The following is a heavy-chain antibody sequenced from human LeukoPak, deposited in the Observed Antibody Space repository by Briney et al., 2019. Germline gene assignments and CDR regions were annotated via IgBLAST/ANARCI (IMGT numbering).Heavy chain of an antibody. Sequence: PGGSLRLSCAASGFTFSSYWMSWVRQAPGKGLEWVANIKQDGSEKYYVDSVKGRFTISRDNAKNSLYLQMNSLRAEDTAVYYCAREMHYGDYGLTYYYYYMDVWGKGTTVTVSS. CDR2: IKQDGSEK. V-gene: IGHV3-7*01. D-gene: IGHD4-17*01. CDR3: AREMHYGDYGLTYYYYYMDV. CDR1: GFTFSSYW. J-gene: IGHJ6*03.